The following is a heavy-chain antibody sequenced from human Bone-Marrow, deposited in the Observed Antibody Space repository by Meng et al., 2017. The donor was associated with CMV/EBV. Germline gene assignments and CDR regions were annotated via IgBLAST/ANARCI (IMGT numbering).Heavy chain of an antibody. D-gene: IGHD3-16*01. Sequence: GGSLRLSCAASGFTFSNSGIHWVRQAPGKGLEWVAFIRYDGINKYYADSVKGRFTISRDNSKNTLYLQMNSLRAEDTAVYYCASWGRGMDVWGQGTTVTVSS. CDR1: GFTFSNSG. J-gene: IGHJ6*02. CDR3: ASWGRGMDV. CDR2: IRYDGINK. V-gene: IGHV3-30*02.